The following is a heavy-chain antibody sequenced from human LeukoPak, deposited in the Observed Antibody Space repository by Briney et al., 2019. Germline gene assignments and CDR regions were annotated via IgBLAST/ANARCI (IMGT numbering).Heavy chain of an antibody. CDR2: VYYSGST. D-gene: IGHD1/OR15-1a*01. CDR1: GGSISSYY. V-gene: IGHV4-59*08. Sequence: SETLSLTCTVSGGSISSYYWSWIRQPPGKGLGWIGYVYYSGSTNYNPSLKSRVTISVDTSKNHFSLKLSSVTAADTAVYSCARSIIGTRSKFDYWGQGTLVTVSS. J-gene: IGHJ4*02. CDR3: ARSIIGTRSKFDY.